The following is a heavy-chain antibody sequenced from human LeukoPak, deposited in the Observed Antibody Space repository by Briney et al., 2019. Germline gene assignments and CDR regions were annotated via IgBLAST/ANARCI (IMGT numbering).Heavy chain of an antibody. J-gene: IGHJ4*02. CDR3: AKDISGSGIYYFDY. Sequence: GGSLRLSCAASGFTFGSPWMHWVRQAPGKGLVWVSRINSDGSATAYADSVKGRFTISRDNAKNSLYLQMNSLRAEDTALYYCAKDISGSGIYYFDYWGQGALVTVSS. CDR2: INSDGSAT. CDR1: GFTFGSPW. D-gene: IGHD2-15*01. V-gene: IGHV3-74*01.